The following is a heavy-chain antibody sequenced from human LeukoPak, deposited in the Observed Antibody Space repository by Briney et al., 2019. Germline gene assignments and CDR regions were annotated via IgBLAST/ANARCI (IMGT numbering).Heavy chain of an antibody. CDR3: ARHSGYSSGWYGH. Sequence: PSETLSLTCTVSGGSISSYYWSWIRQPPGKGLGWVGYIYYSGSTNYNPSLKSRVTISVDTSKNQFSLKLSSVTAADTAVYYCARHSGYSSGWYGHWGQGTLVTVSS. V-gene: IGHV4-59*08. CDR1: GGSISSYY. D-gene: IGHD6-19*01. J-gene: IGHJ5*02. CDR2: IYYSGST.